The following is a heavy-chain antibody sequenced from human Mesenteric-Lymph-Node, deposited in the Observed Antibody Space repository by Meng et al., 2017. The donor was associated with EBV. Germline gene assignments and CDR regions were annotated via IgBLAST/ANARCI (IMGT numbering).Heavy chain of an antibody. Sequence: QGQLQEAGPGLVKPSGTLSLTCAGSGGSISSSNWWSWVRQPPGKGLEWIGEVYHSGSANYNSSLKSRVTISVDKSKNQFSLNLSSVTAADTAVYYCARVGYNYVYYFNYWGQGTLVTVSS. D-gene: IGHD5-18*01. CDR1: GGSISSSNW. J-gene: IGHJ4*02. V-gene: IGHV4-4*02. CDR3: ARVGYNYVYYFNY. CDR2: VYHSGSA.